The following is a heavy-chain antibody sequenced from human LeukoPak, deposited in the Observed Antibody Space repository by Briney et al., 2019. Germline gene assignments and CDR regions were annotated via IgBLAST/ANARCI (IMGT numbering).Heavy chain of an antibody. CDR3: VRQAQEDY. CDR1: GFDFNTFG. CDR2: ISWDGSDR. Sequence: GGSLRLSCVASGFDFNTFGMHWVRQAPDTGLEWVAVISWDGSDRYYADSVKGRFTISRDNSKNTLYLQMDSLRSEDTGVYYCVRQAQEDYWGQGTLVTISS. J-gene: IGHJ4*02. V-gene: IGHV3-30*03.